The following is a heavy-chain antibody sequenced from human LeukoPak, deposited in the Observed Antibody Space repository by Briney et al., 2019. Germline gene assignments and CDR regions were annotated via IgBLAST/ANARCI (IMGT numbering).Heavy chain of an antibody. CDR2: INPNSGGT. CDR3: ARDTGNYDILTGYSIAYFDY. J-gene: IGHJ4*02. D-gene: IGHD3-9*01. CDR1: GYTFTSYA. Sequence: ASVKVSCKASGYTFTSYAITWVRQAPGQGLEWMGWINPNSGGTNYAQKFQGRVTMTRDTSISTAYMELSRLRSDDTAVYYCARDTGNYDILTGYSIAYFDYWGQGTLVTVSS. V-gene: IGHV1-2*02.